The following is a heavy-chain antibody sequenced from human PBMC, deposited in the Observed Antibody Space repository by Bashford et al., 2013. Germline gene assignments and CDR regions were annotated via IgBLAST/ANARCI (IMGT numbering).Heavy chain of an antibody. CDR2: IYYSGNT. CDR3: AGLDLGVPVRVN. D-gene: IGHD3-10*01. CDR1: GASISSCW. Sequence: SETLSLTCTVSGASISSCWWSWIRQPPGKGLEWIGNIYYSGNTNYNPSLKSRVTISIDTSKKQFSLTLNSLTAADTAVYYCAGLDLGVPVRVNWGQGTLVTVSS. V-gene: IGHV4-59*12. J-gene: IGHJ4*02.